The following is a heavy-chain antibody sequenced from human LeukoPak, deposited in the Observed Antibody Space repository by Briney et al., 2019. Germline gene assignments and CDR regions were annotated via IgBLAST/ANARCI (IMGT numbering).Heavy chain of an antibody. CDR3: ARGYYDSSGYYYWFDP. J-gene: IGHJ5*02. V-gene: IGHV4-61*10. Sequence: SETLSLTCTVSGGSISSGSYHWSWIRQPAGKGLEWIGYIYYSGSTNYNPSLKSRVTISVDTSKNQFSLKLSSVTAADTAVYHCARGYYDSSGYYYWFDPWGQGTLVTVSS. CDR2: IYYSGST. CDR1: GGSISSGSYH. D-gene: IGHD3-22*01.